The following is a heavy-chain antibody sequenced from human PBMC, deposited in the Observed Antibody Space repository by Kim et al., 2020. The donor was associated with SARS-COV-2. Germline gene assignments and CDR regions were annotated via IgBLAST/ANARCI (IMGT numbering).Heavy chain of an antibody. V-gene: IGHV3-21*01. D-gene: IGHD5-18*01. J-gene: IGHJ3*02. Sequence: SADSVKGRFTISGDNAKSALWLQMNSLRDEDTAVYYGARDQAWIQLWGDIWGQGTMVTVSS. CDR3: ARDQAWIQLWGDI.